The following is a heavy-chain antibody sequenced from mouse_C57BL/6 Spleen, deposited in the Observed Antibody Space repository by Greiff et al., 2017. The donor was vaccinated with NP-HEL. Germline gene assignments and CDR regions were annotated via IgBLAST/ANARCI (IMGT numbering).Heavy chain of an antibody. J-gene: IGHJ1*03. CDR1: GYTFTSYW. CDR3: ARYYGSSDWYFDV. CDR2: IDPNSGGT. D-gene: IGHD1-1*01. V-gene: IGHV1-72*01. Sequence: QVQLQQPGAELVKPGASVKLSCKASGYTFTSYWMPWVKQRPGRGLEWIGRIDPNSGGTKYNEKFQSKATMAVDKPSSTAYMQLSSLTAEDSAVYYCARYYGSSDWYFDVWGTGTTVTVSS.